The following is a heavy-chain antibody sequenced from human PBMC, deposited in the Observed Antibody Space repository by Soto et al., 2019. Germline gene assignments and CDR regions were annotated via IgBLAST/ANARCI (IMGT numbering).Heavy chain of an antibody. Sequence: ASETMSLTCTVAGGSISSGGYYWSWIRQPPGKGLEWIGYIYYSGSTYYNPSLKSRVTISVDTSKNQFSLKLSSVTAADTAVYYCARARYYDSSGYYLWAFDIWGQGTMVT. CDR2: IYYSGST. CDR1: GGSISSGGYY. D-gene: IGHD3-22*01. J-gene: IGHJ3*02. V-gene: IGHV4-30-4*01. CDR3: ARARYYDSSGYYLWAFDI.